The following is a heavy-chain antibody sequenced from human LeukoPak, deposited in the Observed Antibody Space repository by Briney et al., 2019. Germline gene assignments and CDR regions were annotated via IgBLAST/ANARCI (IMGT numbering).Heavy chain of an antibody. D-gene: IGHD3-9*01. CDR3: ARDPGGYDILTGYYSYYFDY. V-gene: IGHV1-46*01. CDR2: INPSGGST. J-gene: IGHJ4*02. Sequence: ASVKVSCKASGYTFTSYYTHWVRQAPGQGLEWMGIINPSGGSTSYAQKFQGRVTMTRDTSTSTVYMELSSLRSEDTAVYYCARDPGGYDILTGYYSYYFDYWGQGTLITVSS. CDR1: GYTFTSYY.